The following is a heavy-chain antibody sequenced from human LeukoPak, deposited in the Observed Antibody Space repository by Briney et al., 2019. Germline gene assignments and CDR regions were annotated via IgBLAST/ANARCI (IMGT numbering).Heavy chain of an antibody. CDR2: ISAYNGNT. V-gene: IGHV1-18*01. CDR1: GYTFTSYG. J-gene: IGHJ4*03. CDR3: ARNLPYYYGSGSYYHRFDY. D-gene: IGHD3-10*01. Sequence: ASVKVSCKASGYTFTSYGISWVRQAPGQGLEWMGWISAYNGNTNYAQKLQGRVTMTTDTSTSTAYMELSSLRSEDTAVYYCARNLPYYYGSGSYYHRFDYWGQGTMVTVSS.